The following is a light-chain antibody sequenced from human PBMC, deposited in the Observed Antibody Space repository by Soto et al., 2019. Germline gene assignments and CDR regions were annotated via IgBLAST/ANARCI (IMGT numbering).Light chain of an antibody. Sequence: QSALTQPASVSGSPGQSITISCTGTSSDVGSHNLVSWYQQHPGKAPKLMIFEGSKRPSVVSNRFSGSKSGNTASLTISGLQAEDEADYYCCSYAGSSTFDVVFGVGTKLTVL. J-gene: IGLJ2*01. V-gene: IGLV2-23*03. CDR2: EGS. CDR1: SSDVGSHNL. CDR3: CSYAGSSTFDVV.